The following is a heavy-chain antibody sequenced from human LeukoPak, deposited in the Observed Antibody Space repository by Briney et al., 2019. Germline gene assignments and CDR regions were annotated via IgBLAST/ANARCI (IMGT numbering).Heavy chain of an antibody. CDR2: IKQDGSEK. D-gene: IGHD5-18*01. CDR3: ARDRYSYDEREFDY. CDR1: GFTFSSYW. V-gene: IGHV3-7*01. J-gene: IGHJ4*02. Sequence: GGSLRLSCAASGFTFSSYWMSWVRQAPGKGLEWVANIKQDGSEKYYVDSVKGRFTISRDNAKNSLYLQMNSLRAEDTAVYYCARDRYSYDEREFDYWGQGTLVTVSS.